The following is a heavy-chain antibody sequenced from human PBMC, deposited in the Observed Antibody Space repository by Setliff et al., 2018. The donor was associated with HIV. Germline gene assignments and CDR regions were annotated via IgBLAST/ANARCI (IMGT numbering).Heavy chain of an antibody. D-gene: IGHD3-3*01. CDR3: ARTVRREFRTNVGDHYYFYMDV. J-gene: IGHJ6*03. V-gene: IGHV4-39*07. CDR2: IYYNGNT. Sequence: SETLSLTCSVSGASISSNSYYWGWIRQPPGKGLEWVGSIYYNGNTFYNQSLQSRVTISVDTSKNQFSLKVTSVTAADTAVYYCARTVRREFRTNVGDHYYFYMDVWGKGTTVTVSS. CDR1: GASISSNSYY.